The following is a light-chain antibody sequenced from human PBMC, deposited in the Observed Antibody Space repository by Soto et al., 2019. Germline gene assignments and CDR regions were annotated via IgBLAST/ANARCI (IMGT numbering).Light chain of an antibody. J-gene: IGKJ5*01. CDR1: QSVSRH. Sequence: EIVLTQSPATLSLSPGERATLSCRASQSVSRHLAWYQQKPGQAPRLLIYDASDRATGIPARFSGSGSGTDFTLTISSLDPEDFAVYYCQQRSNWPLTFGQGTRLEIK. CDR2: DAS. CDR3: QQRSNWPLT. V-gene: IGKV3-11*01.